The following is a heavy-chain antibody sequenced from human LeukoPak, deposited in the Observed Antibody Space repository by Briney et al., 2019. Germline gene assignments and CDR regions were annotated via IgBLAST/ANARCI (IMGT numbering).Heavy chain of an antibody. J-gene: IGHJ5*02. Sequence: GGSLRLSCAAHGFTFSSYGMHWVRQAPGKGLEWVAVIWYDGGNKYYADSVKGRFTISRDNSKNTLDLQMNSLRAEDTAVYYCARDRGSYRNFDWFDPWGQGTLVTVSS. CDR3: ARDRGSYRNFDWFDP. CDR1: GFTFSSYG. D-gene: IGHD1-26*01. V-gene: IGHV3-33*01. CDR2: IWYDGGNK.